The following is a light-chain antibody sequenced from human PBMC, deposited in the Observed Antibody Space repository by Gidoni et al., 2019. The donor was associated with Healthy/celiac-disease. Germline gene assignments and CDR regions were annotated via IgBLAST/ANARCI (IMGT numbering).Light chain of an antibody. CDR3: LQDYNSPLT. Sequence: AIQMTQSPSPLSASVGASVTVTCRASQVIRNDLAWYQQKPGKAPKLLIYAASTLQSGVPARFSGSGSGTDFTLTISSLQPEDFATYYCLQDYNSPLTFGPGTKVDIK. CDR2: AAS. CDR1: QVIRND. J-gene: IGKJ3*01. V-gene: IGKV1-6*01.